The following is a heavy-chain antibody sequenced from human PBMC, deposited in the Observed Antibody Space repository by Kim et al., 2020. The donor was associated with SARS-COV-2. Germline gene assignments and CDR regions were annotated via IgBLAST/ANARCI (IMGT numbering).Heavy chain of an antibody. V-gene: IGHV4-4*02. Sequence: NYNPSLKSRVTISVDKSKNQFSLKLSSVTAADTAVYYCARDLRGDYYFDYWGQGTLVTVSS. CDR3: ARDLRGDYYFDY. D-gene: IGHD2-21*02. J-gene: IGHJ4*02.